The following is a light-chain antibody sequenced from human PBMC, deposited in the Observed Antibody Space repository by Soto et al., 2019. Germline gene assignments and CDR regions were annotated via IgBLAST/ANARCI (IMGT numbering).Light chain of an antibody. V-gene: IGKV2-30*01. Sequence: VVMTQSPLFLPVTLGQPASISCKSSQTFVYRDGNTYLNWIQQRPGQSPRRLIYQVSHRDSGVPDRFSGSGSGTDFTLKISRVEAEDVGVYYCVQGTHWPPFTFGQGTKLEIK. J-gene: IGKJ2*01. CDR2: QVS. CDR3: VQGTHWPPFT. CDR1: QTFVYRDGNTY.